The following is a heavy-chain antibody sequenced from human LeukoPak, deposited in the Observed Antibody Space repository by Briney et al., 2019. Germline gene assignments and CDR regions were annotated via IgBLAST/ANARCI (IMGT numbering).Heavy chain of an antibody. CDR2: ISSSSSYI. V-gene: IGHV3-21*01. Sequence: GGSLRLSCAASGFTFSSYSMNWVRQAPGKGLEWVSSISSSSSYIYYADSVKGRFTISRDNAKNTLYLQMNSLRAEDTAVYYCARDPYGDYYFDYWGQGTLVTVSS. CDR3: ARDPYGDYYFDY. D-gene: IGHD4-17*01. CDR1: GFTFSSYS. J-gene: IGHJ4*02.